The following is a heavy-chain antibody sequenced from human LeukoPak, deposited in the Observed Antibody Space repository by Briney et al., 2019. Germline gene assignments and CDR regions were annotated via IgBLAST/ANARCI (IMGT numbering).Heavy chain of an antibody. J-gene: IGHJ4*02. CDR3: ARDRYYGSGSYYNPRWSIDY. V-gene: IGHV1-46*01. Sequence: ASVKVSCKASGYTFTNYYIHWVRQAPGQGLEWMGLINPGGDNTNYAQNFQGRVTMTRDTSASTVYMELSSMRSEDTAVYYCARDRYYGSGSYYNPRWSIDYWGQGTLVTVSS. CDR1: GYTFTNYY. CDR2: INPGGDNT. D-gene: IGHD3-10*01.